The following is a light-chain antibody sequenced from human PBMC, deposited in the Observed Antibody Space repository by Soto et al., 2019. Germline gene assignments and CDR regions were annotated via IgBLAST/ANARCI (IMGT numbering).Light chain of an antibody. CDR2: EVS. CDR1: SSDVGSYNL. V-gene: IGLV2-23*02. Sequence: QSVLTQPASVSGSHGQSITISCTGTSSDVGSYNLVSWYQQHPGKAPKLMIYEVSKRPSGVSNRFSGSKSGNTASLTISGLQAEDEADYYCCSYAGSSTHVFGTGTKVTVL. CDR3: CSYAGSSTHV. J-gene: IGLJ1*01.